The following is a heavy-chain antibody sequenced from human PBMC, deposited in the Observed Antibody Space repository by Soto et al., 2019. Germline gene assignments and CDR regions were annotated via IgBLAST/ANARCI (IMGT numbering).Heavy chain of an antibody. CDR2: IYYSGST. CDR1: GGSISSYY. D-gene: IGHD6-6*01. J-gene: IGHJ4*02. Sequence: PSETLSLTCTVAGGSISSYYLSWIRQHTGKGLEWIGYIYYSGSTNYNPSLKSRVTISVDTSKNQFSLKLSSVTAADTAVYYCARSLHRGAARPVGYDYWGQGTLVTSPQ. V-gene: IGHV4-59*01. CDR3: ARSLHRGAARPVGYDY.